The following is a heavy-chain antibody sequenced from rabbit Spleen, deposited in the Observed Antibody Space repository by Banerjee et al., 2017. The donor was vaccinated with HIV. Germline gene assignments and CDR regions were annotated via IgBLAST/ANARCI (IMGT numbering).Heavy chain of an antibody. J-gene: IGHJ6*01. CDR1: GFDVSSYY. D-gene: IGHD8-1*01. CDR2: IHPDDST. V-gene: IGHV1S40*01. Sequence: QSLEESGGGLVQPEGSLTLTCKASGFDVSSYYMCWVRQAPGKGLEWVACIHPDDSTYYASWAKGRFTISKTSSTTVTLQMTSLTVADTATYFCARDTGSSFSSYGMDLWGPGTLVTVS. CDR3: ARDTGSSFSSYGMDL.